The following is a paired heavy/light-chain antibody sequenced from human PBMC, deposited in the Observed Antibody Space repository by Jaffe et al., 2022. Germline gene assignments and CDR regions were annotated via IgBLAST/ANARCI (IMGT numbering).Heavy chain of an antibody. CDR1: GYSFNNYW. CDR3: GTKTIVGGRGADGLNI. V-gene: IGHV5-51*03. J-gene: IGHJ3*02. D-gene: IGHD1-26*01. CDR2: IYPSDSDT. Sequence: EVQLVQSGAEVKKPGESLKISCKGSGYSFNNYWIGWVRQMPGKGLEWMGVIYPSDSDTIYSPSFQGQVIISADKSISTAYLQWSSLKASDTAMYYCGTKTIVGGRGADGLNIWGQGTMVTVSS.
Light chain of an antibody. CDR2: GVT. J-gene: IGLJ1*01. V-gene: IGLV2-14*01. CDR3: TSYTSSNSYV. Sequence: QSALTQPASVSGSPGQSITISCTGTSSDVGGYNHVSWYQQHPGKAPKLMIYGVTNRPSGVSNRFSGSKSANTASLTISGLQAEDEADYYCTSYTSSNSYVFGDGTKVTVL. CDR1: SSDVGGYNH.